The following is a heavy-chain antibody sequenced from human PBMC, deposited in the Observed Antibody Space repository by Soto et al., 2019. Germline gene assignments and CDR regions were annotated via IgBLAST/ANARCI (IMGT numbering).Heavy chain of an antibody. CDR1: GFTFNTYG. D-gene: IGHD2-15*01. Sequence: QVQLVESGGGVVQPGGSLRLSCTTSGFTFNTYGMHWVRQAPGKGLEWVAIIRYDGSNKYYADYVKGRFTISRDNSKNTLYLQTNSLRAEDTALYYCARADCTGAYCYSWPFNYGVDVWGQGTTVTVSS. J-gene: IGHJ6*02. CDR3: ARADCTGAYCYSWPFNYGVDV. V-gene: IGHV3-33*08. CDR2: IRYDGSNK.